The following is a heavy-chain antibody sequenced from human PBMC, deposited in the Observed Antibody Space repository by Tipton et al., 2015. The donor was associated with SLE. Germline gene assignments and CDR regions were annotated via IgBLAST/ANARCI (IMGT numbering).Heavy chain of an antibody. Sequence: TLSLTCSVSSGSLRGTDYHWDWIRQTPGKGLEWIGSMYHSGSAYYNPSLKSRVTISVDTSKKQFFLKLSSVTAADTAVYYCARGGNWGFPPGYFDYWGQGPLITVSS. J-gene: IGHJ4*02. CDR2: MYHSGSA. D-gene: IGHD7-27*01. V-gene: IGHV4-39*01. CDR3: ARGGNWGFPPGYFDY. CDR1: SGSLRGTDYH.